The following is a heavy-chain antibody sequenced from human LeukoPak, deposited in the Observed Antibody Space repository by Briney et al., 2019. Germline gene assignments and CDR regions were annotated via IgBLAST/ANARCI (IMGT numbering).Heavy chain of an antibody. J-gene: IGHJ6*03. V-gene: IGHV3-23*01. CDR1: GFTFANYA. CDR2: ISTDGTT. CDR3: AKLGHGGYYSYMDV. Sequence: PGGSLRLSCAVSGFTFANYAMTWVRQAPGEGLESVSSISTDGTTYYAHSVKGRFTLSRDNSKNALYLQMGSLRAEDTAVYYCAKLGHGGYYSYMDVWGKGTTVTVSS. D-gene: IGHD3-16*01.